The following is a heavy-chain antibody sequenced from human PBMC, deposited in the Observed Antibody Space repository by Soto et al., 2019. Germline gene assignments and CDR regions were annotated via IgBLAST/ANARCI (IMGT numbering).Heavy chain of an antibody. CDR3: ARGPDRSGGGTMDY. CDR2: CRNKANSYTT. D-gene: IGHD3-22*01. CDR1: GFTFSSYA. Sequence: PGGSLRLSCAASGFTFSSYAMTWVRQAPGMGLEWVGRCRNKANSYTTAYAASVQGRFTLSRDDSKNSLYLQMNSLKTEDTAVYYCARGPDRSGGGTMDYWGQGT. V-gene: IGHV3-72*01. J-gene: IGHJ4*02.